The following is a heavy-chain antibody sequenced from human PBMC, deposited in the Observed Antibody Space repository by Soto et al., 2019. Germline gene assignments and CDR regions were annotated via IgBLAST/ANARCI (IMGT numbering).Heavy chain of an antibody. D-gene: IGHD4-4*01. CDR1: GGSISSGGYY. CDR2: IYYSGST. Sequence: SETLSLTCTVSGGSISSGGYYWSWIRQHPGKGLEWIGYIYYSGSTYYNPSLKSRVTISVDTSKNQFSLKLSSVTAADTAVYYCARGGNEIMTTVNENGMDGWGQGTTVTVSS. CDR3: ARGGNEIMTTVNENGMDG. V-gene: IGHV4-31*03. J-gene: IGHJ6*02.